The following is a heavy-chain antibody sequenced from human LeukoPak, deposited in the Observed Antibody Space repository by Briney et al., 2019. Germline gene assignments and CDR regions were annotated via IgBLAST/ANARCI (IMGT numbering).Heavy chain of an antibody. D-gene: IGHD5-18*01. V-gene: IGHV4-61*05. CDR1: GGSISSNSYY. J-gene: IGHJ4*02. Sequence: SETLSLTCAVSGGSISSNSYYWGWIRQPPGKGLEWIGYIYHSGSTNYNPSLKSRVTISVDTSKNHFSLKLSSVTAADTAVYYCARGGRYSYGPFDYWGQGTLVTVSS. CDR3: ARGGRYSYGPFDY. CDR2: IYHSGST.